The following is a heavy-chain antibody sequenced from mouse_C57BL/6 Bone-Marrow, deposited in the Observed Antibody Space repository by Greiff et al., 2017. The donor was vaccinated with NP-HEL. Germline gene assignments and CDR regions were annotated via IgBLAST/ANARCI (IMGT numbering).Heavy chain of an antibody. CDR3: SIYYYGSRYWYFDV. J-gene: IGHJ1*03. CDR1: GFNIKDDY. Sequence: VQLQQSGAELVRPGASVKLSCTASGFNIKDDYMHWVKQRPEQGLEWIGWIDPENGDTEYASKFQGKATITADTSSNTAYLQLSSLTSEDTAVYYCSIYYYGSRYWYFDVWGTGTTVTVSS. CDR2: IDPENGDT. D-gene: IGHD1-1*01. V-gene: IGHV14-4*01.